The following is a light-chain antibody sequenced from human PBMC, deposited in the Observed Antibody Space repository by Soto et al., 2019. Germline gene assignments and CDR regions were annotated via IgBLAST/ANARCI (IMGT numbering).Light chain of an antibody. Sequence: DIQMTQSPSSLSASVGDRVTITCRASQSISRNLNWYQHKPGKAPKLLIYAASSLQNGVPSRFSGGGYGPEFTLSISSLQPEDFGTYYCQQSYTTASITFGQGTRLEIK. J-gene: IGKJ5*01. CDR1: QSISRN. CDR3: QQSYTTASIT. CDR2: AAS. V-gene: IGKV1-39*01.